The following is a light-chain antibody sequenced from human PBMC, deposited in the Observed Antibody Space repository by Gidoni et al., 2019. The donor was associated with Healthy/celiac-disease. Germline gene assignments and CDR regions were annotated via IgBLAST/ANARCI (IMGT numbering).Light chain of an antibody. CDR1: QGISSY. CDR2: SAS. Sequence: PSSLSTSVGDRVTITCQVSQGISSYLNWYRQKPGKVPKLLIYSASNLQSGVPSRFSGTGSQTDFTLTSSKLHTADGATYYGQRTYSTPQTFGEGTKVEIK. CDR3: QRTYSTPQT. V-gene: IGKV1-27*01. J-gene: IGKJ4*01.